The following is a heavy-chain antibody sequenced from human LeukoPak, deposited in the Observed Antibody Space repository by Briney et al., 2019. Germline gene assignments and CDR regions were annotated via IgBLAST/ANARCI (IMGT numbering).Heavy chain of an antibody. CDR1: GFTFSSYS. D-gene: IGHD5-18*01. V-gene: IGHV3-48*04. CDR2: ISSSSSTI. J-gene: IGHJ4*02. Sequence: GGSLRLSCAASGFTFSSYSMNWVRQAPGKGLEWVSYISSSSSTIYYADSVKGRFTISRDNAKNSLYLQMNSLRAEDTAVYYCARERGYSYGNIDYWGQGTLVTVSS. CDR3: ARERGYSYGNIDY.